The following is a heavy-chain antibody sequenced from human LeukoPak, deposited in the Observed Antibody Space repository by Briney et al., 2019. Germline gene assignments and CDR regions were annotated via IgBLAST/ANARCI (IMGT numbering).Heavy chain of an antibody. Sequence: GGSLRLSCAASGFIFDDYGMSWVRQAPGKGLEWVSGINWSGGSTGYADSVKGRFTISRDNAKNSLYLQMNSLRAEDTALYYCAKGGIAAAGPFDYWGQGTLVTVSS. D-gene: IGHD6-13*01. CDR3: AKGGIAAAGPFDY. CDR1: GFIFDDYG. V-gene: IGHV3-20*04. CDR2: INWSGGST. J-gene: IGHJ4*02.